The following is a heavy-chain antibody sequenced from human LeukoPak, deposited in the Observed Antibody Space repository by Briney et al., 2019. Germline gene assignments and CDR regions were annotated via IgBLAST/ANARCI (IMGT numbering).Heavy chain of an antibody. CDR1: GGSVSSGIYY. V-gene: IGHV4-61*01. CDR2: IYFSGST. D-gene: IGHD3-9*01. CDR3: ARSLSLRYCDW. Sequence: SETLSLTCTVSGGSVSSGIYYWSWILQPPGKGPEWIGYIYFSGSTNYNPSLKGRVTISVDTSKNQFSLKLSSVTAADTAVYFCARSLSLRYCDWWGPGTLVTVSS. J-gene: IGHJ4*02.